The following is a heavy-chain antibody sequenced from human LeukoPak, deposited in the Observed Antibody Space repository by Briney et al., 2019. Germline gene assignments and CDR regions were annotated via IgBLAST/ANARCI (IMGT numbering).Heavy chain of an antibody. V-gene: IGHV4-61*02. CDR2: MYTSGST. D-gene: IGHD3-10*01. CDR3: ARGRGHMDV. CDR1: GGSISSGSYY. Sequence: SETLSLTCTVSGGSISSGSYYWSWIRQPAGKGLEWIGRMYTSGSTDYNPSLKNRVTISIDTSKNQFSLKLSSVTAADTAVYYCARGRGHMDVWGKGTTVTVSS. J-gene: IGHJ6*03.